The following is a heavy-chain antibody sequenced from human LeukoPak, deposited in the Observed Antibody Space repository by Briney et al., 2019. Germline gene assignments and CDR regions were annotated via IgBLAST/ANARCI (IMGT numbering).Heavy chain of an antibody. CDR2: IYYSGST. D-gene: IGHD2-15*01. V-gene: IGHV4-59*01. CDR3: ARGSNCSGGSCFNWYYFDY. J-gene: IGHJ4*02. CDR1: GGSISSYY. Sequence: PSETLSLTCTVSGGSISSYYWSWIRQPPGKGLEWIGYIYYSGSTNYNPSLKSRVTISVDTSKNQFSLKLSSVTAADTAVYYCARGSNCSGGSCFNWYYFDYWGQGILVTVSS.